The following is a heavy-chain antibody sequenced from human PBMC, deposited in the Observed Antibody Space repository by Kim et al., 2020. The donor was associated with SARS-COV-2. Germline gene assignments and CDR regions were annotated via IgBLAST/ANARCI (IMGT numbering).Heavy chain of an antibody. Sequence: GGSLRLSCVASGFTFSSYGMHWVRQAPGKGLEWVATIWHDGSNENYADSVKGRFSISRDNSKNTLYLQMNNLRAEDSSLYYCVRDSNHLYYADDFFQDWGQGALVIVSS. CDR2: IWHDGSNE. D-gene: IGHD3-3*01. CDR1: GFTFSSYG. J-gene: IGHJ1*01. CDR3: VRDSNHLYYADDFFQD. V-gene: IGHV3-33*08.